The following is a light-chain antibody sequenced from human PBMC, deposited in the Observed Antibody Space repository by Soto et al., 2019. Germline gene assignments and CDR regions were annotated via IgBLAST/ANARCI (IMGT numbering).Light chain of an antibody. V-gene: IGLV2-11*01. Sequence: QSALTQPRSVSGSPGQSVTVSCIGTSSDVGDYNSVSWYQQHPGKAPKLMIYDVSKRPSGVPDRFSGSKSGNTASLTISGRQAEDEADYYCCSYVGGYSYVFGIGTKLPVL. J-gene: IGLJ1*01. CDR1: SSDVGDYNS. CDR3: CSYVGGYSYV. CDR2: DVS.